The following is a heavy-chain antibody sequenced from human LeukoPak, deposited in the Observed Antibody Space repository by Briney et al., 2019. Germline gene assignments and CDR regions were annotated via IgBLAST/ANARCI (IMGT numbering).Heavy chain of an antibody. D-gene: IGHD1-14*01. CDR2: IGPTGTDR. CDR1: GFTFSSCG. CDR3: ATETIGRHYDY. V-gene: IGHV3-21*01. Sequence: PGGSLRLSCAASGFTFSSCGLNRVRQAPGKGLEWVSSIGPTGTDRYYADSVRGRFTISRDNAKNSMYLQMDSLRDEDTAVYYCATETIGRHYDYWGQGTLLTVSS. J-gene: IGHJ4*02.